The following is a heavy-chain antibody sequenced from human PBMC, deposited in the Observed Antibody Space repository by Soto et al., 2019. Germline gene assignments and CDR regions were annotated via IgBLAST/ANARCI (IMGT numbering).Heavy chain of an antibody. CDR3: ARGDGDYYDGNGYLGRH. CDR2: INSDGSRT. CDR1: GFTFSSYW. D-gene: IGHD3-22*01. Sequence: EVPLVESGGGIVQPGGSLRLSCAASGFTFSSYWMHWVRQAPGKGLVWVSRINSDGSRTSYADSAKGRFTISRDNVKNTVYLQMNSLRAEDTAVYYCARGDGDYYDGNGYLGRHWGQGTLVTVSS. V-gene: IGHV3-74*01. J-gene: IGHJ4*02.